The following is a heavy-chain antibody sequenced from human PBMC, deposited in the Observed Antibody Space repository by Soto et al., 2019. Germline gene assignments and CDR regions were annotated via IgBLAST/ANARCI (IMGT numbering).Heavy chain of an antibody. Sequence: QVQLVQSGDEVKKLGASVKVSCKASGYIFVNYGIAWVRQAPGQGLEWMGWISPYTGNTDSASKVQGRLTMTTDTYSRSANMDMGGLTSDDATVSYSLVVNISVTHAPHAVWGQGTMVTVSS. D-gene: IGHD2-21*01. CDR2: ISPYTGNT. J-gene: IGHJ6*02. CDR1: GYIFVNYG. V-gene: IGHV1-18*01. CDR3: LVVNISVTHAPHAV.